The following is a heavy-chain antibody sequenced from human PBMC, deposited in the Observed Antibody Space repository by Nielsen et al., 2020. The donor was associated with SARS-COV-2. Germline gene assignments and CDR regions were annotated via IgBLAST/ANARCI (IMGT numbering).Heavy chain of an antibody. D-gene: IGHD1-1*01. Sequence: GESLKISCAASGFTFSSYAMSWVRQAPGKGLEWVSAISGSGGSTYYADSVKGRFTISRDNSKNTLYLQMNSLRAEDTAVYYCARDALNWEDDAFDIWGQGTMVTVSS. J-gene: IGHJ3*02. CDR3: ARDALNWEDDAFDI. V-gene: IGHV3-23*01. CDR2: ISGSGGST. CDR1: GFTFSSYA.